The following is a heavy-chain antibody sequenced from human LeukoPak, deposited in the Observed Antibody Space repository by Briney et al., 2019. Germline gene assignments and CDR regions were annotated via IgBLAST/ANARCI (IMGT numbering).Heavy chain of an antibody. J-gene: IGHJ4*02. CDR1: GFTFSSYG. CDR3: AVVNYDFWSGYETGFDY. CDR2: IWYDGSNK. Sequence: GGSLRLSCAASGFTFSSYGMRWVRQAPGKGLEWVAFIWYDGSNKYYADSVKGRFTISRDNSKNTLYLQMNSLRAEDTAVYYCAVVNYDFWSGYETGFDYWGQGTLVTVSS. D-gene: IGHD3-3*01. V-gene: IGHV3-30*02.